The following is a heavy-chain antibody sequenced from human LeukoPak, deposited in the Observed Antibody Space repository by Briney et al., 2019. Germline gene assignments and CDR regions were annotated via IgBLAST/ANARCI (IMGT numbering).Heavy chain of an antibody. CDR2: ISYDGSSK. Sequence: GGSLRLSCAASGFTFSSYAMHWVRQAPGKGLEWVAVISYDGSSKYYADSVKGRFTISRDSSKNTLYLQMNSLRAEDTAVYYCAAANQLDYWGQGTLATVSS. V-gene: IGHV3-30*01. CDR1: GFTFSSYA. J-gene: IGHJ4*02. D-gene: IGHD2-15*01. CDR3: AAANQLDY.